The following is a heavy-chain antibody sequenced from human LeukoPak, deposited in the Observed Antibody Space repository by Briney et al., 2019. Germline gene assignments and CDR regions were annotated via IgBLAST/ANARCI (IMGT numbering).Heavy chain of an antibody. CDR1: GGSISSYY. Sequence: PSETLSLTCTVSGGSISSYYWSWIRQPPGKGLEWIGYIYYSGSTNYNPSLKSRVTISVDTSKNQFSLKLSSVTAADTAVYYCARAQPRGGELDWGQGTLVTVSS. CDR2: IYYSGST. CDR3: ARAQPRGGELD. J-gene: IGHJ4*02. D-gene: IGHD3-16*01. V-gene: IGHV4-59*01.